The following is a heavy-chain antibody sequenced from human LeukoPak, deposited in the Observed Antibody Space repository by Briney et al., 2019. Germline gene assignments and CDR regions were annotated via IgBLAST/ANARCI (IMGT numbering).Heavy chain of an antibody. CDR3: ARVYDGY. D-gene: IGHD3-16*01. Sequence: SGVSLRLSCVASGFTFSSYGMHWLRQAPGKGLEWVSIIWYDGSNIHHVDSVKGRFTISRDNAKNSLYLQMNSLRVEDTAVYYCARVYDGYWGQGTLVTVSS. CDR1: GFTFSSYG. J-gene: IGHJ4*02. V-gene: IGHV3-33*03. CDR2: IWYDGSNI.